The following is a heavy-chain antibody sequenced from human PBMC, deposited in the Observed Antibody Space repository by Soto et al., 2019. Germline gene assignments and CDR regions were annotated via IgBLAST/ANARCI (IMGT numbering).Heavy chain of an antibody. Sequence: GGSLRLSCAASGFTFSSYGMHWVRQAPGKGLEWVAVIWYDGSNKYYADSVKGRFTISRDNSKNTLYLQMNSLRAEDTAVYYCARGPTRFLHMDVWGQGTTVTVSS. CDR1: GFTFSSYG. V-gene: IGHV3-33*01. D-gene: IGHD3-3*01. J-gene: IGHJ6*02. CDR2: IWYDGSNK. CDR3: ARGPTRFLHMDV.